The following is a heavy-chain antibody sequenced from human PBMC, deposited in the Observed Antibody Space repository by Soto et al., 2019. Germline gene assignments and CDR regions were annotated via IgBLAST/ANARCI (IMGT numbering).Heavy chain of an antibody. CDR3: AHRHRDSAGLFDY. CDR2: IYGDDDK. J-gene: IGHJ4*02. CDR1: GFSLSTSAVG. V-gene: IGHV2-5*02. Sequence: QITLKESGPTLVKPTQTLTLTCTFSGFSLSTSAVGVGWIRQPPGKALEGLTVIYGDDDKRSSPSLRSRLTITKDTSNTQVVLTMTNMDPVATATYYCAHRHRDSAGLFDYWGQGTLVTVSS.